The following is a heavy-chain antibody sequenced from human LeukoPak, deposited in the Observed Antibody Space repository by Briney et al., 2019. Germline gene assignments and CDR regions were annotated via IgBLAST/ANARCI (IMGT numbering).Heavy chain of an antibody. Sequence: SETLSLTCTVSGGSISSYYWSWIRQPPGKGLEWIGYIYYSGSTNYNPSLKSRVTISVDTSKNQFSLKLSSVTAADTAVYYCASSFLRYCSGGSCYWAFDYWGQGTLVTVSS. J-gene: IGHJ4*02. CDR2: IYYSGST. D-gene: IGHD2-15*01. V-gene: IGHV4-59*08. CDR3: ASSFLRYCSGGSCYWAFDY. CDR1: GGSISSYY.